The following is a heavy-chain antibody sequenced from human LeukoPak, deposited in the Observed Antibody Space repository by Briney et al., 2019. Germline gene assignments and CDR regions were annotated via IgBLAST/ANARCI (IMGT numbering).Heavy chain of an antibody. CDR2: INPNSGGT. Sequence: ASVKVSCKASGYTFTGYYMHWVRQSPGQGLEWMGWINPNSGGTNYAQKFQGRVTMTRDTSISTAYMELSRLRSDDTAVYYCARAYSGYDRRFDPWGQGTLATVSS. CDR3: ARAYSGYDRRFDP. J-gene: IGHJ5*02. V-gene: IGHV1-2*02. CDR1: GYTFTGYY. D-gene: IGHD5-12*01.